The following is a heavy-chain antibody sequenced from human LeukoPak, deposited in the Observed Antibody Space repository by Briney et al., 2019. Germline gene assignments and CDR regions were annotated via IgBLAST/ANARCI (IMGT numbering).Heavy chain of an antibody. CDR2: IYYSGST. Sequence: PSETLSLTCTVSGGSISSYYWSWIRQPPGKGLEWIGYIYYSGSTNYNPSLKSRVTISVDTSKNQFSLKLSSVTAADTAVYYCARHAGYSYGYWGQGTLVTVSS. D-gene: IGHD6-13*01. CDR3: ARHAGYSYGY. CDR1: GGSISSYY. J-gene: IGHJ4*02. V-gene: IGHV4-59*08.